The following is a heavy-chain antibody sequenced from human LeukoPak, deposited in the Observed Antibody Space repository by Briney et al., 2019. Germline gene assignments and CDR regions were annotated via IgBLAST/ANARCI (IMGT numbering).Heavy chain of an antibody. Sequence: LETLSLTCAVYGGSFSGYYWSWIRQPPGKGLEWIGEINHSGSTNYNPSLKSRVTISVDTSKNQFSLKLSSVTAADTAVYYCARQLKRDYVWGPSGYYFDYWGQGTLVTVSS. J-gene: IGHJ4*02. D-gene: IGHD3-16*01. CDR1: GGSFSGYY. CDR3: ARQLKRDYVWGPSGYYFDY. CDR2: INHSGST. V-gene: IGHV4-34*01.